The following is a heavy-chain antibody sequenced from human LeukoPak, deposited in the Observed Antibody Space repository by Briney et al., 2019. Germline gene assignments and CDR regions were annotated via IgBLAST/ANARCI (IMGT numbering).Heavy chain of an antibody. Sequence: RASVKVSCKASGYTSTSPDINWVRQATGRGLEWLGWMNPRDNTGYAQKFQGRVTLTRDKSINTAYMELSSQRSEDTAVYYCARFTQHYGFDIWGQGTMVTVSA. J-gene: IGHJ3*02. CDR3: ARFTQHYGFDI. V-gene: IGHV1-8*01. D-gene: IGHD3-3*02. CDR1: GYTSTSPD. CDR2: MNPRDNT.